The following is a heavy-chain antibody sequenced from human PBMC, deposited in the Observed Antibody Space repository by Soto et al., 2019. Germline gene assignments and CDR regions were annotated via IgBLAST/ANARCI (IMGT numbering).Heavy chain of an antibody. CDR3: ASLGDYYDSSATDAFDI. D-gene: IGHD3-22*01. CDR2: INHSGST. V-gene: IGHV4-34*01. J-gene: IGHJ3*02. Sequence: SETLSLTCAVYGGSCSGYYWSWIRQPPGKGLEWIGEINHSGSTNYNPSLKSRVTISVDTSKNQFSLKLSSVTAADTAVYYCASLGDYYDSSATDAFDIWGQGTMVTVSS. CDR1: GGSCSGYY.